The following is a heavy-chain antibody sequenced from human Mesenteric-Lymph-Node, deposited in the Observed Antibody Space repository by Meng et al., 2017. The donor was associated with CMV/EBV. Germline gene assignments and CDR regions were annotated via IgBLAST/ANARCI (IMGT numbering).Heavy chain of an antibody. J-gene: IGHJ4*02. CDR2: IHYSGNT. Sequence: TVSGGSISSTGYYWNWIRQHPEKGLEWIGYIHYSGNTHYMSSLKSRVVISVDLSKNQFSLKMSSVTAADTAIYYCARAETPAMTTFDYWGQGTLVTVSS. CDR1: GGSISSTGYY. CDR3: ARAETPAMTTFDY. V-gene: IGHV4-31*02. D-gene: IGHD4-17*01.